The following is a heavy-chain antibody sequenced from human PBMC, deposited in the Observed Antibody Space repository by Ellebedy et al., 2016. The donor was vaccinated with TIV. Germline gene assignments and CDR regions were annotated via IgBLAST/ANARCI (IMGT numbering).Heavy chain of an antibody. CDR3: ARGAAVGATSNY. V-gene: IGHV4-59*01. Sequence: SETLSLXXTVSGGTISSYYWSWIRQPPGKGLEWIGYIHYSGSTNYNPSLKSRVTIPVDTSKNQFSLKLSSVTAADTAVYHCARGAAVGATSNYWGQGTLVTVSS. J-gene: IGHJ4*02. CDR2: IHYSGST. CDR1: GGTISSYY. D-gene: IGHD1-26*01.